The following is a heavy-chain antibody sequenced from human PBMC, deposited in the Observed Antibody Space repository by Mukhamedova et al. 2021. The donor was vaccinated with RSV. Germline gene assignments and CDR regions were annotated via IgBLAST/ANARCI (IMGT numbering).Heavy chain of an antibody. D-gene: IGHD5-24*01. Sequence: ECVAVIWYDGSNEHYADSVKGRFTISRDNSKNTLYLQMNSLRAEDTAMYYCAGRRDGYTFSDYWGQGTLVTVSS. CDR3: AGRRDGYTFSDY. V-gene: IGHV3-33*01. CDR2: IWYDGSNE. J-gene: IGHJ4*02.